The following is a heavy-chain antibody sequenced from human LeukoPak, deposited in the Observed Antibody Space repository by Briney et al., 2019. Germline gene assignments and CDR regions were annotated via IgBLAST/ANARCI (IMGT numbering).Heavy chain of an antibody. CDR2: ISGSGDET. V-gene: IGHV3-23*01. D-gene: IGHD3-9*01. CDR1: GFIFSNYA. Sequence: GGSLRLSCAASGFIFSNYAMNWVRQAPGKGLEGVSDISGSGDETYYADSVKGRFTVSRDNSENTLYLQMNSLRSEDTALYYCATGTHYDLLPFWGQGTLVTVSS. J-gene: IGHJ4*02. CDR3: ATGTHYDLLPF.